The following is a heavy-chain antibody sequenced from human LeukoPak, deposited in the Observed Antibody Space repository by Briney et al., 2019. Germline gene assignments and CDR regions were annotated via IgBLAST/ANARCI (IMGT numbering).Heavy chain of an antibody. CDR3: ARRGVYYDSSGYHKRFDY. CDR2: FDPEDGET. CDR1: GYTLTELS. D-gene: IGHD3-22*01. V-gene: IGHV1-24*01. J-gene: IGHJ4*02. Sequence: ASVKVSCKVSGYTLTELSMHWVRQAPGKGLEWMGGFDPEDGETIYAQKFQGRVTMTEDTSTDTAYMELSSLRSEDTAVYYCARRGVYYDSSGYHKRFDYWGQGTLVTVSS.